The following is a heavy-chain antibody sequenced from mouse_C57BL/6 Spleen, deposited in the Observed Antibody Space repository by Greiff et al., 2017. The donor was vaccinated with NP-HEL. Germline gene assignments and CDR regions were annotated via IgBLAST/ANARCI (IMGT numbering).Heavy chain of an antibody. Sequence: QVQLQQSGAELVKPGASVTLSCKASGYTFTSYWMHWVKQRPGQGLEWIGMIHPNSGSTNYNEKFKSKATLTVDKSSSTAYMQLSSLTSEDSAVYYCARITTVVAPFDYWGQGTTLTVSS. CDR1: GYTFTSYW. D-gene: IGHD1-1*01. CDR2: IHPNSGST. V-gene: IGHV1-64*01. J-gene: IGHJ2*01. CDR3: ARITTVVAPFDY.